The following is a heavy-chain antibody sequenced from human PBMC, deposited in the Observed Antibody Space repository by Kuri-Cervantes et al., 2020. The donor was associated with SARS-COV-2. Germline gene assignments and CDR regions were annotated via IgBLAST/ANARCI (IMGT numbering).Heavy chain of an antibody. CDR2: INHSGST. Sequence: LSCAVYGGSFSGYYWSWIRQPPGKGLEWIGEINHSGSTNYNPSLKSRVTISVDTSKNQFSLKLSSVTAADTAVYYCARDANYGSRLPRKFDYWGQGTLVTVSS. CDR1: GGSFSGYY. J-gene: IGHJ4*02. CDR3: ARDANYGSRLPRKFDY. V-gene: IGHV4-34*01. D-gene: IGHD5-24*01.